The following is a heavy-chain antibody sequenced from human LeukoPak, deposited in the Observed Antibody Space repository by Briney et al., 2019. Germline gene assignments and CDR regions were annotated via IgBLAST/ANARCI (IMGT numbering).Heavy chain of an antibody. J-gene: IGHJ4*02. CDR3: ASGPPGGIAAAGTLDY. CDR1: GFTVSSNY. CDR2: IYSGGST. Sequence: GSLRLSCAASGFTVSSNYMSWVRHAPGKGLEWVSVIYSGGSTYYADSVKGRFTISRDNSKNTLYLQMNSLRAEDTAVYYCASGPPGGIAAAGTLDYWGQGTLVTVSS. D-gene: IGHD6-13*01. V-gene: IGHV3-53*01.